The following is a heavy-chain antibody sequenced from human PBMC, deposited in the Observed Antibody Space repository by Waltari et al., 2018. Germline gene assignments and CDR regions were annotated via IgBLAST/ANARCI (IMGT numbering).Heavy chain of an antibody. V-gene: IGHV3-74*01. Sequence: EVQLVESGGGSVQPGGSLRLSCAASGFLFSSYWMHWVRQGPGEGLVCVSRINGDGSSTTYADSVQGRCTTTRDNAKNTLYLEMNSLRTEDTGVYYCAREENYDYAMDVWGQGTTVTVSS. J-gene: IGHJ6*02. CDR2: INGDGSST. CDR3: AREENYDYAMDV. CDR1: GFLFSSYW.